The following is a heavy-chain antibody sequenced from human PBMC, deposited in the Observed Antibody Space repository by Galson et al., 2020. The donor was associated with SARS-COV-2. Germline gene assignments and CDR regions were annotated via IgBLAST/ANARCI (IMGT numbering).Heavy chain of an antibody. Sequence: YYNPSLMSRGTISVDTSKNQFSLRLSSVTAADTAVYFCARTSSTATREYYFDYWGRGTLVSVPS. J-gene: IGHJ4*02. V-gene: IGHV4-30-2*05. CDR3: ARTSSTATREYYFDY. D-gene: IGHD4-17*01.